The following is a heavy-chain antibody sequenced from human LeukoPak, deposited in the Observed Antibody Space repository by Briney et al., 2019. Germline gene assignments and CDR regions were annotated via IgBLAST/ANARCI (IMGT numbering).Heavy chain of an antibody. CDR1: GFTFSSYW. CDR3: ARHYCTNGVCQPFDY. J-gene: IGHJ4*02. CDR2: IKQDGSEK. V-gene: IGHV3-7*01. D-gene: IGHD2-8*01. Sequence: GGSLRLSCAASGFTFSSYWTSWVRQAPGKGLEWVANIKQDGSEKYYVDSVKGRFTISRDNAKNSLYLQMNSLRAEDTAVYYCARHYCTNGVCQPFDYWGQGTLVTVSS.